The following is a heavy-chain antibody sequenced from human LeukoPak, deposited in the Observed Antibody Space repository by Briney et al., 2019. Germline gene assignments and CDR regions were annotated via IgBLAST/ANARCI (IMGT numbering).Heavy chain of an antibody. CDR2: IKYDGSEK. CDR3: ARDHQVRSRWFDP. V-gene: IGHV3-7*01. CDR1: GFSFSSSYW. J-gene: IGHJ5*02. Sequence: QPGGSLRLSCVASGFSFSSSYWMHWVRQAPGKGPEWLANIKYDGSEKFYADSVKGRFTISRDNAKNSLYLEMNNLRAEDTAVYFCARDHQVRSRWFDPWGQGTLVTVSS.